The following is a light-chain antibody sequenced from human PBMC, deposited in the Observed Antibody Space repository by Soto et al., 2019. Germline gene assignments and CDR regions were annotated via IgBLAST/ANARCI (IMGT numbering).Light chain of an antibody. Sequence: QSALTQPASVSGSPGQSITISCTGTSSDVGAFNYVSWYQQHPGKAPKLMIYAVTNRPSGVSNRFSGSKSDNTASLTISGLQAEDEADYYCSSSTSTDTLYVFGSGTKVTVL. CDR3: SSSTSTDTLYV. V-gene: IGLV2-14*01. J-gene: IGLJ1*01. CDR2: AVT. CDR1: SSDVGAFNY.